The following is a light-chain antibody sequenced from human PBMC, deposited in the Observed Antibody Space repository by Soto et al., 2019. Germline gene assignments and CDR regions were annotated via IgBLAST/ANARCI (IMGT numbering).Light chain of an antibody. Sequence: QSVLTQPRSVSGSPGQSVTISCTGTSSDVGGYNYVSWYQQHPGKAPKLMIYDVSKRPSGVPDRFSGSKSGNTASLTISGLQAEYEADYYCCSYAGSYVVFGGGTKLTVL. V-gene: IGLV2-11*01. CDR2: DVS. CDR1: SSDVGGYNY. CDR3: CSYAGSYVV. J-gene: IGLJ2*01.